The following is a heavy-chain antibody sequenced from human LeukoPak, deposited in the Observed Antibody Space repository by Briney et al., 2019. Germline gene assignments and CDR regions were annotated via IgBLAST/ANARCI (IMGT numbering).Heavy chain of an antibody. CDR1: GFTFSSYG. D-gene: IGHD7-27*01. V-gene: IGHV3-33*01. CDR2: IWYDGSKK. J-gene: IGHJ3*02. Sequence: GASLRLSCAASGFTFSSYGMHWVRQAPGKGLEWVAVIWYDGSKKYYADSVKGRFTISRDNSNNTLYLQMNSLRAEDTAVYSCARDANWGFDAFDIWGQGTMVTVSS. CDR3: ARDANWGFDAFDI.